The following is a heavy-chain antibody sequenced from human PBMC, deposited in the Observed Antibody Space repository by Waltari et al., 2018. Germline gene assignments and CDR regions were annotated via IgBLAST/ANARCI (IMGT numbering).Heavy chain of an antibody. CDR2: ISYDGSNK. V-gene: IGHV3-30*18. J-gene: IGHJ4*02. CDR1: GYSISSVY. D-gene: IGHD3-22*01. CDR3: AKDLYYYDSSDYSIALDY. Sequence: QLQLQESGPGLVTPSETLSLPCAVSGYSISSVYYWGWLRQPPGKGLEWVAVISYDGSNKYDADTRKGRITITKDNSKNRLYLKMKSLSAEETDVYYCAKDLYYYDSSDYSIALDYWGQGTLVTDSA.